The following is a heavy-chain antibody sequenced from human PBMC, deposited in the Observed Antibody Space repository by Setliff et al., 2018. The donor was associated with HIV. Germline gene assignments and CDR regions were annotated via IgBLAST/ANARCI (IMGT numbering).Heavy chain of an antibody. CDR2: FISVRGVT. CDR1: GGTPRGYA. D-gene: IGHD3-3*01. J-gene: IGHJ4*02. V-gene: IGHV1-69*10. CDR3: ARGDSFWSGFYEY. Sequence: GASVKVSCKTSGGTPRGYAISWVRQAPGQGLEWMGGFISVRGVTHHAQKFQGRVTFTTDESTSTAYMELSSLRSEDTAMYYCARGDSFWSGFYEYWGQGTQVTVSS.